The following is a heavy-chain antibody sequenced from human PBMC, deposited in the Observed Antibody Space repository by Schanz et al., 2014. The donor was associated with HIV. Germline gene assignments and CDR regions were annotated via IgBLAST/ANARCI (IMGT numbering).Heavy chain of an antibody. V-gene: IGHV3-23*04. CDR3: AKIRGTRGAYDGMDV. CDR1: GFTFSSYT. Sequence: EQLVESGGGSVKPGGSLRLSCAASGFTFSSYTMTWVRQAPGKGLEWVSGIGGSRGGTYYADSVKGRFTISRDNSKNTMFLQMNSLRVEDTAIYYCAKIRGTRGAYDGMDVWGQGTTVTVSS. D-gene: IGHD3-10*01. CDR2: IGGSRGGT. J-gene: IGHJ6*02.